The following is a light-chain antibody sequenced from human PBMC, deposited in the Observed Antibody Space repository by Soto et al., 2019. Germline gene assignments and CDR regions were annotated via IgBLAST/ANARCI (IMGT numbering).Light chain of an antibody. CDR1: SSNLGAGYD. CDR2: RNS. V-gene: IGLV1-40*01. CDR3: ATWDESLRAWV. Sequence: QSVLTQPPSVSGAPGQRVTISCTGNSSNLGAGYDVHWYQQLPGTAPKLLIYRNSRRPSGVPDRFSGSRSGTSGSLAISGLRSQDEGDYYCATWDESLRAWVFGGGTKLTVL. J-gene: IGLJ3*02.